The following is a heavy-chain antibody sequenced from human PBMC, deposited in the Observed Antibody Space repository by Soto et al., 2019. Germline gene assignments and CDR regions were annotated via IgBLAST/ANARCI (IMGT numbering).Heavy chain of an antibody. Sequence: GGSLRLSCAASGFTFDDYAMHWVRQAPGKGLGWVSGISWNSGSIGYADSVKGRFTISRDNAKNSLYLQMNSLRAEDTALYYCAKDIRSIAAAGRKNWYFDLWGRGTLVTVSS. CDR1: GFTFDDYA. CDR3: AKDIRSIAAAGRKNWYFDL. D-gene: IGHD6-13*01. V-gene: IGHV3-9*01. J-gene: IGHJ2*01. CDR2: ISWNSGSI.